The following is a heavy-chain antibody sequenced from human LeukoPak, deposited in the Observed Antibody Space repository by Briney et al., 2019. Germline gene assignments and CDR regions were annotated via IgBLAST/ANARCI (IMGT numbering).Heavy chain of an antibody. D-gene: IGHD3-3*01. CDR1: GYTFTSYD. Sequence: ASVKVSCKASGYTFTSYDINWVRQATGQGLEWTGWMNANSGNTGYAQKFQGRVTMTRNTSISTAYMELSSLRSEDTAVYYCARGDHDFWSGYRFDTWGEGTLVTVSS. V-gene: IGHV1-8*01. J-gene: IGHJ5*02. CDR3: ARGDHDFWSGYRFDT. CDR2: MNANSGNT.